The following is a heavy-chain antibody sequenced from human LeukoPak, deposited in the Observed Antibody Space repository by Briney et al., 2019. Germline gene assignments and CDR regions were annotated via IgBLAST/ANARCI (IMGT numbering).Heavy chain of an antibody. CDR3: AKDGRQGAYDV. V-gene: IGHV3-43*01. Sequence: GGSLRLSCVASGFTFDDFTMHWVRHRPGKGLEWVSLISWDSSSTYFTDSVKGRFTISRDNTKSSLYLQMNSLTTEDTAFYYCAKDGRQGAYDVWGQGTLVTVS. CDR2: ISWDSSST. D-gene: IGHD2-21*01. J-gene: IGHJ3*01. CDR1: GFTFDDFT.